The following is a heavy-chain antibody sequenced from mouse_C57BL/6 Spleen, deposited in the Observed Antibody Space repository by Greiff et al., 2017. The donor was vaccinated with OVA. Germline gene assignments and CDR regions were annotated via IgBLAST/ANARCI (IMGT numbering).Heavy chain of an antibody. D-gene: IGHD2-2*01. J-gene: IGHJ2*01. Sequence: EVQLVESGPELVKPGASVKIPCKASGYTFTDYYMDWVKQSHGKSLEWIGDINPNNGGTIYNQKFKGKATLTVDKSSSTAYMELRSLTSDDTALYYCASTPMVTTSGYYFDYWDQGTTLTVSS. CDR3: ASTPMVTTSGYYFDY. CDR2: INPNNGGT. CDR1: GYTFTDYY. V-gene: IGHV1-18*01.